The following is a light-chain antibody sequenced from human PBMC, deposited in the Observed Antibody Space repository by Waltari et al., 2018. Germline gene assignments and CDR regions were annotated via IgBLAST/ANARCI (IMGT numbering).Light chain of an antibody. V-gene: IGKV1-39*01. CDR2: AAS. CDR3: QQSYDTPRT. J-gene: IGKJ1*01. CDR1: QYISTY. Sequence: DFQMTQCPSSLCASVGDRVTITCRASQYISTYLNWYQQKQGKGPKLLIYAASTLKSVVPSSFSGSGSGTDFTFTISSLQLEDFATYYCQQSYDTPRTFGQGTKVEVK.